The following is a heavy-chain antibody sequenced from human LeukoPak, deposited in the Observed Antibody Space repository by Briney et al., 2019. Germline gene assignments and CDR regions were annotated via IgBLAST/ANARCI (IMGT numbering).Heavy chain of an antibody. Sequence: PSETLSLTCTVSGGSISSYYWSWIRQPPGKGLEWIGYIYYSGSTNYNPSLKSRVTTSVDTSKNQFSLKLSSVTAADTAVYYCARALTGTEYYFDYWGQGTLVTVSS. D-gene: IGHD1-20*01. CDR1: GGSISSYY. V-gene: IGHV4-59*01. CDR2: IYYSGST. CDR3: ARALTGTEYYFDY. J-gene: IGHJ4*02.